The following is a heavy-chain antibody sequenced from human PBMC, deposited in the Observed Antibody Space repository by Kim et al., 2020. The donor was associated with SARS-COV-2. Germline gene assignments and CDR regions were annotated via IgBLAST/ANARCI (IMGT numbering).Heavy chain of an antibody. CDR1: GGSFSGYY. Sequence: SETLSLTCAVYGGSFSGYYWSWIRQPPGKGLEWIGEINHSGSTNYNPSLKSRVTISVDTSKNQFSLKLSSVTAADTAVYYCARVLVYYMPNYYYYGMEVWGQGTTVTVSS. CDR2: INHSGST. CDR3: ARVLVYYMPNYYYYGMEV. J-gene: IGHJ6*02. D-gene: IGHD3-22*01. V-gene: IGHV4-34*01.